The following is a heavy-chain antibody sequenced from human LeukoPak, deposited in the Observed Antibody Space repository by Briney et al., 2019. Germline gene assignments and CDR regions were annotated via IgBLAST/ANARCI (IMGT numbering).Heavy chain of an antibody. CDR1: GGTFSSYA. J-gene: IGHJ6*02. CDR2: IIPIFGTA. Sequence: SVKVSCKASGGTFSSYAISWVRQAPGQGLEWMGGIIPIFGTANYAQKFQGRVTITTDESTSTAYMELSSLRSEDTAVYYCARDRFDSGSSLAPGPQDVWGQGTTVTVSS. CDR3: ARDRFDSGSSLAPGPQDV. D-gene: IGHD3-10*01. V-gene: IGHV1-69*05.